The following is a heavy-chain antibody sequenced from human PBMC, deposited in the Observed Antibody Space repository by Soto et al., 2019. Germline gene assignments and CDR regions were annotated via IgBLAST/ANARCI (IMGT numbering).Heavy chain of an antibody. J-gene: IGHJ4*02. Sequence: GGSLRLSCAASGFTFSSYAMSWVRQAPGKGLEWVSAISGSGDSTYYADSVKGRFSISRDNSKSTLYLQMNSLRAEDTAVYYCAKDPISRFGELIDYWGQGTLVTVSS. V-gene: IGHV3-23*01. CDR1: GFTFSSYA. CDR2: ISGSGDST. D-gene: IGHD3-10*01. CDR3: AKDPISRFGELIDY.